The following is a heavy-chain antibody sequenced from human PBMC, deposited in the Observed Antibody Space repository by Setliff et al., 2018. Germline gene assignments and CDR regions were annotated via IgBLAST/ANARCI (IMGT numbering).Heavy chain of an antibody. V-gene: IGHV5-51*01. CDR2: IYPGDSDT. CDR1: GYNFADYW. Sequence: GESLKISCKGSGYNFADYWIGWVRQMPGKGLEWMGIIYPGDSDTRYSPSFQGLVTISADKSISTTYLQWSSLRVEDTALYYCAKSSGSSSSTNLEYLGPGTLVTVSS. D-gene: IGHD6-6*01. J-gene: IGHJ4*02. CDR3: AKSSGSSSSTNLEY.